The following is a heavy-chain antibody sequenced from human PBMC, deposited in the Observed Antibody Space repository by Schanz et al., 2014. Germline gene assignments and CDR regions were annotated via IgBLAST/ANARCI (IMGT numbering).Heavy chain of an antibody. CDR2: ISDSGDST. Sequence: QVQLVESGGGLVKPGGSLRLSCAASGFTFSDYYMTWMRQAPGKGLEWVSDISDSGDSTHYADSVKGRFTISRDNAKNSLFLQMNSLSAEDTAVYYCAKVSPAANCLDSWGLGTLVTVSS. CDR1: GFTFSDYY. J-gene: IGHJ4*02. CDR3: AKVSPAANCLDS. V-gene: IGHV3-11*01. D-gene: IGHD2-2*01.